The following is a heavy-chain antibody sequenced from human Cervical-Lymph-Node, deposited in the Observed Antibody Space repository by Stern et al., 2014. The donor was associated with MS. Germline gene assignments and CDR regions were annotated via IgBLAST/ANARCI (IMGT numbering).Heavy chain of an antibody. D-gene: IGHD3-22*01. V-gene: IGHV4-59*08. CDR2: IYSSGST. J-gene: IGHJ4*02. Sequence: VQLVESGPGLVKPSETLSLTCTVSGGSISSYFWSWIRQPPGKGLEWIAYIYSSGSTDYNPSLKSRVPMSVDTPKTQISLRLSSVTAADTAVYLCARHESAYSSPYFDYWGRGTLVTVST. CDR3: ARHESAYSSPYFDY. CDR1: GGSISSYF.